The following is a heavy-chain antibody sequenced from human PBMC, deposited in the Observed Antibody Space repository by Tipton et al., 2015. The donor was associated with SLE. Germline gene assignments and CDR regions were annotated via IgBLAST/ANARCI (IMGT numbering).Heavy chain of an antibody. D-gene: IGHD2-2*01. CDR3: ARDDQGVVGMDV. J-gene: IGHJ6*02. CDR1: GFTFSSFA. V-gene: IGHV3-23*01. CDR2: INANGGTT. Sequence: SLRLSCAASGFTFSSFAMSWFRQAPGKGPEWVASINANGGTTNYANSVKGRFTISRGNSKNTLHLQMNSLRGDDAAVYYCARDDQGVVGMDVWGQGTTVTVSS.